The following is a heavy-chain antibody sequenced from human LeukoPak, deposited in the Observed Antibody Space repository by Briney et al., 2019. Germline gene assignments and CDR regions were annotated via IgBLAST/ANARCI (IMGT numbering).Heavy chain of an antibody. D-gene: IGHD3-10*01. CDR1: GFTFSSYG. CDR3: ARGDYGSGSLNYWFFDL. V-gene: IGHV3-74*01. CDR2: INSDGSST. J-gene: IGHJ2*01. Sequence: PGGSLGLSCAASGFTFSSYGMHWVRQAPGKGLVWVSRINSDGSSTSYADSVKGRFTISRDNAKNTLYLQMNSLRAEDTAVYYCARGDYGSGSLNYWFFDLWGRGTLVTVSS.